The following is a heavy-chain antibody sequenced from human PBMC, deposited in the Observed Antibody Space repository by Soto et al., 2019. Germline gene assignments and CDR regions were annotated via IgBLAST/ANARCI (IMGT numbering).Heavy chain of an antibody. Sequence: GGSLRLSCAASGFTFSSYAMSWVRQAPGKGLEWVSAISGSGGSTYYADSVKGRFTISRDNSKNTLYLQMNSLRAEDTAVYYCAKDKPSLRFLEWLLYGWFDPWGQGTLVTVSS. CDR1: GFTFSSYA. CDR2: ISGSGGST. D-gene: IGHD3-3*01. CDR3: AKDKPSLRFLEWLLYGWFDP. V-gene: IGHV3-23*01. J-gene: IGHJ5*02.